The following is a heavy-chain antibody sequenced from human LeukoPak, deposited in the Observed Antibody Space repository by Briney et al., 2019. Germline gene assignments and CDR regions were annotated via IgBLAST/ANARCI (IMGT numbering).Heavy chain of an antibody. CDR1: GYTFPSYF. D-gene: IGHD6-6*01. V-gene: IGHV1-46*01. CDR3: ARTAARRFDY. Sequence: ASVKVSCKASGYTFPSYFMHWVRQAPGQGLEWMGIINPTGGTTTYAQKFQGRVTMTRDTSTSTVYMELSSLRSDDTAVYYCARTAARRFDYWGQGTLVTVSS. CDR2: INPTGGTT. J-gene: IGHJ4*02.